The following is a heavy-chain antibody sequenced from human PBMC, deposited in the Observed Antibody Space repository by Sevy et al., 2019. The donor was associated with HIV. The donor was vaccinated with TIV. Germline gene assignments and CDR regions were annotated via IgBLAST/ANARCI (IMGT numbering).Heavy chain of an antibody. J-gene: IGHJ4*02. Sequence: SETLSLTCTVSGGSISSYYWSWIRQPPGKGLEWIGYIYYSGSTNYNPSLKSRVTISVDTSKNQFSLKLSSVTAADTAVYYCAMDMLGYCSSTSCYAEGYFDYWGQGTLVTVSS. CDR3: AMDMLGYCSSTSCYAEGYFDY. CDR2: IYYSGST. D-gene: IGHD2-2*01. V-gene: IGHV4-59*01. CDR1: GGSISSYY.